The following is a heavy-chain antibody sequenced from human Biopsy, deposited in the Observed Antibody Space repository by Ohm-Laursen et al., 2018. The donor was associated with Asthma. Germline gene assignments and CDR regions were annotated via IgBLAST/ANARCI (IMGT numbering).Heavy chain of an antibody. CDR3: AKDRDYDILTGPPGFDY. J-gene: IGHJ4*02. V-gene: IGHV3-23*01. CDR2: ISGSGGST. CDR1: GFTFSSYA. D-gene: IGHD3-9*01. Sequence: SLRLSCAASGFTFSSYAMSWVRQAPGKGLEWVPAISGSGGSTYYADSVKGRFTISRDNSKNTLYLQMNSLRAEDTAVYYCAKDRDYDILTGPPGFDYWGQGTLVTVSS.